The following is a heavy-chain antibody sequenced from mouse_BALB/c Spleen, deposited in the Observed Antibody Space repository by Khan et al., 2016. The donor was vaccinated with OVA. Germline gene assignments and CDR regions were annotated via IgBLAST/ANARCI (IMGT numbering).Heavy chain of an antibody. V-gene: IGHV3-2*02. CDR3: ASELGRYYAMDY. J-gene: IGHJ4*01. CDR2: ISNSGST. CDR1: GYSITRDYA. D-gene: IGHD4-1*01. Sequence: EVQLQASGPGLVKPSQSLSLTCTVTGYSITRDYAWNWIRQFPGNKLEWMAYISNSGSTSYNPSLKSRISITRDTSKNQFFLQLNSVTTEDTATYYCASELGRYYAMDYWGQGTSVTVSS.